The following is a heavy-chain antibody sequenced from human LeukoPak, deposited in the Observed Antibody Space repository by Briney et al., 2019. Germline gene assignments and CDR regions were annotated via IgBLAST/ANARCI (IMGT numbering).Heavy chain of an antibody. CDR3: AKGYCSSSICYDYYYMDV. CDR2: ISGSGGGT. J-gene: IGHJ6*03. Sequence: GGSLRLSCVGSEFSFPKYAMSWVRQAPGRGLEWVSSISGSGGGTYYADSVKGRFTISRDNSKNTLYLQMNSLRAEDTAVYYCAKGYCSSSICYDYYYMDVWGRGTTVTGSS. V-gene: IGHV3-23*01. D-gene: IGHD2-2*01. CDR1: EFSFPKYA.